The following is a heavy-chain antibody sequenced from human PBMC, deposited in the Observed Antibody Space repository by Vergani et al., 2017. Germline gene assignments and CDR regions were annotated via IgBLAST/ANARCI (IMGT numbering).Heavy chain of an antibody. Sequence: QVQLVQSGAEVKKSGSSVKVSCKASGGTFSSYAISWVRQAPGQGLEWMGGIIPIFGTANYAQKFQGRVTITADESTSTAYMELSSLRSEDTAVYYCARPRRDGYNYYYYYGMDVWGQGTTVTVSS. D-gene: IGHD5-24*01. CDR2: IIPIFGTA. J-gene: IGHJ6*02. CDR3: ARPRRDGYNYYYYYGMDV. V-gene: IGHV1-69*12. CDR1: GGTFSSYA.